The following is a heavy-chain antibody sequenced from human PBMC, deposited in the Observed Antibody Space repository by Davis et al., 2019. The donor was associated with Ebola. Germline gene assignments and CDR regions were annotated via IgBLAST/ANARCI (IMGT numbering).Heavy chain of an antibody. V-gene: IGHV3-30*18. CDR2: ISYDGSNK. CDR1: GFTFSSYE. Sequence: PGGSLRLSCAASGFTFSSYEMNWVRQAPGKGLEWVAVISYDGSNKYYADSVKGRFTISRDNSKNTLYLQMNSLRAEDTAVYYCAKDLSYRMTKGNDAFDIWGQGTMVTVSS. D-gene: IGHD3-16*02. J-gene: IGHJ3*02. CDR3: AKDLSYRMTKGNDAFDI.